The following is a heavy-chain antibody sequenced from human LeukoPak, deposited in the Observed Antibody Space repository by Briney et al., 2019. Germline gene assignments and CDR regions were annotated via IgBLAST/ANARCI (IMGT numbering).Heavy chain of an antibody. CDR3: ASGDYFDY. CDR2: VYVTGST. CDR1: SASISNYY. J-gene: IGHJ4*02. Sequence: SETLSLTCTVSSASISNYYWSWIRQPAGKGLEWIGRVYVTGSTNYNPSLKSRVTMSVDTSKNHFSLKLSSVTAADTAVYYCASGDYFDYWGQGTLVTVSS. V-gene: IGHV4-4*07.